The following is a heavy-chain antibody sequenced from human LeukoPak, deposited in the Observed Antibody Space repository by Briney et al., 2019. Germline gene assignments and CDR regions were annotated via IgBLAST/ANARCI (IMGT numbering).Heavy chain of an antibody. D-gene: IGHD1-1*01. J-gene: IGHJ4*02. CDR1: GFTFSRYG. CDR3: AKRWTGTTIGQQDF. V-gene: IGHV3-30*18. CDR2: ISYDGSNK. Sequence: GGSLRLSCAASGFTFSRYGMHWVRQAPGKGLEWVAVISYDGSNKYYSDSVKGRFTISRDNSKNTLYLQMSSLRAEDTAVYYCAKRWTGTTIGQQDFWGQGTLVTVSS.